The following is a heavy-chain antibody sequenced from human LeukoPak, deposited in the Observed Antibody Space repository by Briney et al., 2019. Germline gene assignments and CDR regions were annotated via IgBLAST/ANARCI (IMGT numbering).Heavy chain of an antibody. J-gene: IGHJ4*02. CDR2: IFPSGGEI. D-gene: IGHD2-8*02. CDR3: ATYRQVLLPFES. V-gene: IGHV3-23*01. CDR1: GYSISSGYY. Sequence: ETLSLTCTVSGYSISSGYYWGWVRQPPGKGLEWVSSIFPSGGEIHYADSVRGRFTISRDNSKSTLSLQMNSLRAEDTAIYYCATYRQVLLPFESWGQGTLVTVSS.